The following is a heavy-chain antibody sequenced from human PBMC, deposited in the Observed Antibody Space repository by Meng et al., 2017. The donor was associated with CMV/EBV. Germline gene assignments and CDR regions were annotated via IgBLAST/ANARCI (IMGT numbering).Heavy chain of an antibody. CDR3: ARLPGTGSGDKDV. J-gene: IGHJ6*02. D-gene: IGHD3-10*01. V-gene: IGHV3-20*04. CDR2: INWNGGNT. CDR1: GFTFDDYG. Sequence: GESLKISCAASGFTFDDYGMSWVRQAPGKGLEWVSGINWNGGNTGYVDSVKGRFTISRDSARNSLYLQMNSLRAEDTAVYYCARLPGTGSGDKDVWGQGTTVTVSS.